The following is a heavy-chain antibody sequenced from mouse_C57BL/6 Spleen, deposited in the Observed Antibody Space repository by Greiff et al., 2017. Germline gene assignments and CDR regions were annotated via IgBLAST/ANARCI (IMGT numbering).Heavy chain of an antibody. J-gene: IGHJ2*01. CDR3: ARERGNFDY. V-gene: IGHV1-4*01. CDR1: GYTFTSYT. Sequence: QVQLQQSGADLARPGASVKMSCTASGYTFTSYTMHWVNQSPGQGLEWIGYINPSSGYTKYDQKFKDKATLTAVKSSRTAYMQLSSLTSEDSAVYYCARERGNFDYWGQGTTLTVSS. CDR2: INPSSGYT.